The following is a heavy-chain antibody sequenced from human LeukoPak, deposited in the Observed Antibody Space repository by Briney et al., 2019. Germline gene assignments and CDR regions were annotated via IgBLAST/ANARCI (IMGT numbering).Heavy chain of an antibody. D-gene: IGHD7-27*01. CDR1: GFTFSSYW. Sequence: PGGSPRLSCAASGFTFSSYWMSWVRQAPGKGLEWVANIKQDGSEKYYVDSVKGRFTISRDNAKNSLYLQMNSLRAEDTAVYYCARPLPGAADAFDIWGQGTMVTVSS. V-gene: IGHV3-7*01. CDR3: ARPLPGAADAFDI. CDR2: IKQDGSEK. J-gene: IGHJ3*02.